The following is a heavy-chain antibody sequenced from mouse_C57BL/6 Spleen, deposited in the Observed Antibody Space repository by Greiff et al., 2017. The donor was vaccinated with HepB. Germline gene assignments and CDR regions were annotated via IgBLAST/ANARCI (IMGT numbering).Heavy chain of an antibody. J-gene: IGHJ3*01. D-gene: IGHD2-1*01. CDR2: IYPRSGNT. CDR3: ARDGNYEFAY. CDR1: GYTFTSYG. V-gene: IGHV1-81*01. Sequence: VQLQQSGAELARPGASVKLSCKASGYTFTSYGISWVKQRTGQGLEWIGEIYPRSGNTYYNEKFKGKATLTADKSSSTAYMERRSLTSEDSAVYFCARDGNYEFAYWGQGTLVTVSA.